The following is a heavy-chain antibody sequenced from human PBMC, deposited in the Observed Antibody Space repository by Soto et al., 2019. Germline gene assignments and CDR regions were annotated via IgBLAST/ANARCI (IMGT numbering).Heavy chain of an antibody. Sequence: SETMSLTCAVYGGSFSGYYWSWIRQNPGKGLEWIGEINHSGSTNYNPSLKSRVTISVDTSKNQFSLKLSSVTAADTAVYYCASIKGPYSSSWYNPYNDYWGQGTLVTVSS. CDR1: GGSFSGYY. V-gene: IGHV4-34*01. CDR2: INHSGST. J-gene: IGHJ4*02. CDR3: ASIKGPYSSSWYNPYNDY. D-gene: IGHD6-13*01.